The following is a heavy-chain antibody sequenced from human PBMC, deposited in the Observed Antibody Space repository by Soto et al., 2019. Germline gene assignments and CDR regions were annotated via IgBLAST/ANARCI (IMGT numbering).Heavy chain of an antibody. V-gene: IGHV4-39*07. CDR1: GGSISSSSYY. D-gene: IGHD2-15*01. CDR3: ARVGVYCSGGSCYSSVDV. Sequence: TSETLSLTCTVSGGSISSSSYYWGWIRQPPGKGLEWIGSIYYSGSTYYNPSLKSRVTISVDTSKNQFSLKLSSVTAADTAVYYCARVGVYCSGGSCYSSVDVWGQGTTVTVSS. J-gene: IGHJ6*02. CDR2: IYYSGST.